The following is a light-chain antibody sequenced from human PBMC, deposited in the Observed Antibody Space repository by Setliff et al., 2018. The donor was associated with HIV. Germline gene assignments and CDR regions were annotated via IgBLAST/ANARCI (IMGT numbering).Light chain of an antibody. V-gene: IGLV1-40*01. J-gene: IGLJ1*01. CDR2: DNS. Sequence: QSALAQPPSVSGVPGQRVTVSCTGTSSNIGASYAVHWYQQFPGAAPKLVIYDNSNRPSGVPDRFSGSKSGTSASLVIAGLQPEDEADYYCQSYDTSLSGYVFGTGTQLTVL. CDR3: QSYDTSLSGYV. CDR1: SSNIGASYA.